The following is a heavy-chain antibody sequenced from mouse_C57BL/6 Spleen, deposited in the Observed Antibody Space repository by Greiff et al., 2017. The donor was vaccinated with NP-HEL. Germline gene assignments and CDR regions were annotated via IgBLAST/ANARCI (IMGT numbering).Heavy chain of an antibody. CDR1: GYSFTGYF. D-gene: IGHD1-1*01. J-gene: IGHJ3*01. CDR2: INPYNGDT. Sequence: VQLKESGPELVKPGASVKISCKASGYSFTGYFMNWVKQSHGKSLEWIGRINPYNGDTFYNQKFKGKATLTVDKSSSTAHMELRSLTSEDFAVYYCARAHYYGSSPFAYWGQGTLVTVSA. V-gene: IGHV1-37*01. CDR3: ARAHYYGSSPFAY.